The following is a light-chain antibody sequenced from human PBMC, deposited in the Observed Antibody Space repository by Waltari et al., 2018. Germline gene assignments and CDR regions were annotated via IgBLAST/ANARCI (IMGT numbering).Light chain of an antibody. J-gene: IGLJ1*01. Sequence: SYVVTQPPSVSVAPGETATIPCGGVNIGTYSVHWYQQKAGQAPVLVIFYDRDRPSGIPDRFSGSNSGNTATLTISRVEAGDEARYYCHVWHPHVDPGVFGTGTEVTVL. V-gene: IGLV3-21*04. CDR1: NIGTYS. CDR3: HVWHPHVDPGV. CDR2: YDR.